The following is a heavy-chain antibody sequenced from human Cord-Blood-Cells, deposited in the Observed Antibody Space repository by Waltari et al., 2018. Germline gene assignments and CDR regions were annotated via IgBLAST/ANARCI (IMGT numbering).Heavy chain of an antibody. CDR1: GGSFSGYY. D-gene: IGHD3-22*01. V-gene: IGHV4-34*01. CDR3: ARSYDSSGYYYHYYYYGMDV. CDR2: INHSGST. J-gene: IGHJ6*02. Sequence: QVQLQQWGAGLLKPSETLSLTCAVYGGSFSGYYWSWIRQPPGKGLEWIGEINHSGSTNYDPSLKSRVTISGDTSKNQFSLKLSSVTAADTAVYYCARSYDSSGYYYHYYYYGMDVWGQGTTVTVSS.